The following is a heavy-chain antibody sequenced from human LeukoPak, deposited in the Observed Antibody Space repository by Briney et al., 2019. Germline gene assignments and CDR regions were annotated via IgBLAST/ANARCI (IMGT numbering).Heavy chain of an antibody. D-gene: IGHD3-16*02. CDR1: GGSISSGSYY. CDR3: ARDRAYDYVWGSYRYIWFDP. J-gene: IGHJ5*02. Sequence: SETLSLTCTVSGGSISSGSYYWSWIRQPAGKGLEWIGRIYTSGSTNYNPSLKSRVTISVDTSENQFSLKLSSVTAADTAVYYCARDRAYDYVWGSYRYIWFDPWGQGTLVTVSS. CDR2: IYTSGST. V-gene: IGHV4-61*02.